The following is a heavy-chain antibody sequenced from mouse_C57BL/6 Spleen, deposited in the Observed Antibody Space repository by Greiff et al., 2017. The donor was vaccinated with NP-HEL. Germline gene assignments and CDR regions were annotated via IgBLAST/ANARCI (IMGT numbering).Heavy chain of an antibody. CDR1: GYTFTEYT. CDR2: FYPGSGSI. V-gene: IGHV1-62-2*01. CDR3: ARHEDHYGGGNYFDY. J-gene: IGHJ2*01. D-gene: IGHD1-1*01. Sequence: QVHVKQSGAELVKPGASVKLSCKASGYTFTEYTIHWVKQRSGQGLEWIGWFYPGSGSIKYNEKFKDKATLTADKSSSTVYMELSRLTSEDSAVYFCARHEDHYGGGNYFDYWGQGTTLTVSS.